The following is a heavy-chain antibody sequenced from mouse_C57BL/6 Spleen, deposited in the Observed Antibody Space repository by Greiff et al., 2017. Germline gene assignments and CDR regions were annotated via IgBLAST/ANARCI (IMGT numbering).Heavy chain of an antibody. V-gene: IGHV1-54*01. CDR1: GYAFTNYL. CDR3: ARSYYGFDY. Sequence: QVQLQQSGAELVRPGTSVKVSCKASGYAFTNYLIEWVKQRPGQGLEWIGVINPGSGGTNYNEKFKGKATLTADKSSSTAYIQLSSLTSEDSAVYFCARSYYGFDYWGQGTTLTVSS. D-gene: IGHD1-1*02. J-gene: IGHJ2*01. CDR2: INPGSGGT.